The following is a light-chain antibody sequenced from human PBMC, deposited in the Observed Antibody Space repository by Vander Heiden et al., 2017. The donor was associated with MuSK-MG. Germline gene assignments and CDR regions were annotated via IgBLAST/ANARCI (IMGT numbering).Light chain of an antibody. CDR1: QDISNY. J-gene: IGKJ3*01. CDR2: DAS. V-gene: IGKV1-33*01. Sequence: QMTQSPSSLSASVGDRVTITCQASQDISNYLNWYQQKLGKAPKLLIYDASNLETGVPSRFSGSGSGTDFTFTISSLQPEDIATYYCQQDDNPGFTFGHGTKVDIK. CDR3: QQDDNPGFT.